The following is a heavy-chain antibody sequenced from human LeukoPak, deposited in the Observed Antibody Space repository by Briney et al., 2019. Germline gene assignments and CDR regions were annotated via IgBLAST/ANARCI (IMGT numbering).Heavy chain of an antibody. V-gene: IGHV1-2*06. CDR1: GYTFTGYY. Sequence: ASVKVSCKASGYTFTGYYMHWVRQAPGQGLEWMGRINPNSGGTNYAQKFQRRVTMTRDTSISTAYMELSRLGSDDTAVYYCAISRQWLADDAFDIWGQGTMVTVSS. CDR2: INPNSGGT. J-gene: IGHJ3*02. D-gene: IGHD6-19*01. CDR3: AISRQWLADDAFDI.